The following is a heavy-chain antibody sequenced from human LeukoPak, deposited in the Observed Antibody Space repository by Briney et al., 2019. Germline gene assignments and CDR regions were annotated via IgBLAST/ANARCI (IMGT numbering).Heavy chain of an antibody. CDR3: VRDWDHFDFDS. CDR1: GFTFSSYW. D-gene: IGHD3-9*01. Sequence: PGGSLRLSCAASGFTFSSYWMHWVRQAPGKGLVWVSRIKGDGSHTIYADSVKGRFTISRDNAKNTLYLQMKSLRAEGTAVYYCVRDWDHFDFDSWGQGTLVTVSS. CDR2: IKGDGSHT. V-gene: IGHV3-74*01. J-gene: IGHJ5*01.